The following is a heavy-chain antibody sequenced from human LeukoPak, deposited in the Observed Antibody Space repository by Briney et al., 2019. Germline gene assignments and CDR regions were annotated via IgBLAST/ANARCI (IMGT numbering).Heavy chain of an antibody. CDR3: APGHSSYDY. V-gene: IGHV3-48*03. J-gene: IGHJ4*02. D-gene: IGHD6-6*01. Sequence: GGSLRLSCAASGFTFSSYEMNWVRQAPGNGLEWVSYISSSGSTIYYADSVKGRFTISRDNAKNSLYLQMNSLRAEDTAVYYCAPGHSSYDYWGQGTLVTVSS. CDR1: GFTFSSYE. CDR2: ISSSGSTI.